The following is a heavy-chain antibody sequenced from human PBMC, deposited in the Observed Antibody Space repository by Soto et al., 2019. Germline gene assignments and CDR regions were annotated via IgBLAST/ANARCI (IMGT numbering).Heavy chain of an antibody. J-gene: IGHJ4*02. CDR1: VCTFSYYS. D-gene: IGHD6-13*01. CDR3: ASSSSSWYPLDY. V-gene: IGHV3-21*01. CDR2: ISGSGSYI. Sequence: PVGSLRLSCASSVCTFSYYSMTWVRQAPGKGLEWVSSISGSGSYIYYADSVRGRFTISRDNAKKSLFLQLNSLRAEDTAVYYCASSSSSWYPLDYWGQGTLVIVSS.